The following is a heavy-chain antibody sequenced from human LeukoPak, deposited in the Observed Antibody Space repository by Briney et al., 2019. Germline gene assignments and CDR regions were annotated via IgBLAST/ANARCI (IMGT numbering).Heavy chain of an antibody. J-gene: IGHJ4*02. CDR1: GVSISAYY. Sequence: SETLSLTCTVSGVSISAYYWTWIRQPAGKGLEWIGRIHTSGITNYNPSLESRLTMSLDTSKNQISLRLSSVTAADTAVYYCARKDGDFWGQGTLVTVSS. V-gene: IGHV4-4*07. CDR3: ARKDGDF. CDR2: IHTSGIT.